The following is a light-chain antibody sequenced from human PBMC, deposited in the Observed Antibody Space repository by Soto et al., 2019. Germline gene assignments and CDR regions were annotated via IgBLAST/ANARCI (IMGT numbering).Light chain of an antibody. CDR3: ISFTTRDTYV. CDR1: SSDVGNSDY. Sequence: QSVLTQPASVSGSPGQSITISCTGTSSDVGNSDYVSWYQQRPGKVPKLMIYDVSNRPSGVSNRFSGSKSGNTASLTISGLQAEDEADYYCISFTTRDTYVFGTGTKVTVL. CDR2: DVS. J-gene: IGLJ1*01. V-gene: IGLV2-14*01.